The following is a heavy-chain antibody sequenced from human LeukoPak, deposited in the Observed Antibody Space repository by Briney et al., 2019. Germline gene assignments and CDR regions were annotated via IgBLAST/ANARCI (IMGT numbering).Heavy chain of an antibody. CDR3: ARTSIRVGTTDEDY. CDR1: GFTFSSDW. D-gene: IGHD2/OR15-2a*01. J-gene: IGHJ4*02. V-gene: IGHV3-7*01. Sequence: GGSLRLSCAASGFTFSSDWMRWVGQAQGKGGEWGANIKQDGIEKYYVASVKGRFTISIDNAKNSLYLQMNSLRAEDTAVYYCARTSIRVGTTDEDYWGQGTLVTVSS. CDR2: IKQDGIEK.